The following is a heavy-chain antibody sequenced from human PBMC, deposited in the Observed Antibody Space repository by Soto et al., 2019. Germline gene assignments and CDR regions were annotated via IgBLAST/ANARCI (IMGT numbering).Heavy chain of an antibody. CDR2: IYHSGST. J-gene: IGHJ4*02. CDR3: ARVLYYDSSGYQTYYFDY. CDR1: GGSISSSNW. D-gene: IGHD3-22*01. V-gene: IGHV4-4*02. Sequence: SETLSLTCAVSGGSISSSNWWSWVRQPPGKGLEWIGEIYHSGSTNYNPSLKSRVTISVDKSKNQFSLKLSSVTAADTAVYYCARVLYYDSSGYQTYYFDYWGQGTLVTVSS.